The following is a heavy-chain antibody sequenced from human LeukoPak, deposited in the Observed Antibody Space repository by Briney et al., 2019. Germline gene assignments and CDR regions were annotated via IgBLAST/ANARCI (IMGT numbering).Heavy chain of an antibody. Sequence: PSETLSLTCTVSGGSISSSSYHWGWIRQPPGKGLEWIGSIYYSGSTYYNPSLKSRVTISVDTSKNQFSLKLSSVTAADTAVYYCARQGIPYDFWSGYYSYWGQGTLVTVSS. CDR1: GGSISSSSYH. D-gene: IGHD3-3*01. CDR3: ARQGIPYDFWSGYYSY. V-gene: IGHV4-39*01. CDR2: IYYSGST. J-gene: IGHJ4*02.